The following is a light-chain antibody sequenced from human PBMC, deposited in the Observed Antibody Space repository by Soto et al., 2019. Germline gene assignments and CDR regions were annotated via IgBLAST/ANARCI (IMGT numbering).Light chain of an antibody. CDR2: VAS. J-gene: IGKJ5*01. V-gene: IGKV1-9*01. CDR1: QGISSH. Sequence: DIQLTQSPSFLSASVGDRVTITCRASQGISSHLAWYQQQPGKAPQRLIYVASTLQSGVPSRFSGSGSGTEFPLTISGLQPEDCASYYCQQLNSYPITFGKGTRLE. CDR3: QQLNSYPIT.